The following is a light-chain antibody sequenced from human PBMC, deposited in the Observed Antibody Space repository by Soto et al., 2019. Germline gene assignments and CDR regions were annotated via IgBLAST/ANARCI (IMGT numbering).Light chain of an antibody. Sequence: SYELTQPPSVSVAPGQTARITCGGTNIGSKSVHWYQQKPGQAPVLVVYDDSDRPSGIPERFSGSNSGNTATLTISRVEAGDEADYYCQVWDSSSDHRHVVFGGGTKVTVL. CDR2: DDS. J-gene: IGLJ2*01. V-gene: IGLV3-21*02. CDR3: QVWDSSSDHRHVV. CDR1: NIGSKS.